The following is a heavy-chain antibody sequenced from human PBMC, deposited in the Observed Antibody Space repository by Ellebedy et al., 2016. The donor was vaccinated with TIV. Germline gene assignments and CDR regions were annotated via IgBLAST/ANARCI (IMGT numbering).Heavy chain of an antibody. CDR3: ARDPALPRGRFDT. V-gene: IGHV4-39*07. Sequence: MPSETLSLTCTVSGGSISNSDYYWNWIRQPPGKGLEWIGSIYYIGSAYYNPSLKSRVTVSVDTSKNQFSLNLRSVTAADTAVYYCARDPALPRGRFDTWGQGALVTVSS. J-gene: IGHJ5*02. CDR1: GGSISNSDYY. CDR2: IYYIGSA.